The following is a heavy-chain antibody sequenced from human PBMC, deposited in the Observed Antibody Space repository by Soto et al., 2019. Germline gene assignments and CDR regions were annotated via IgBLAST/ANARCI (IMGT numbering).Heavy chain of an antibody. CDR2: ISYGGGTT. J-gene: IGHJ4*02. D-gene: IGHD3-22*01. CDR1: SFTFSNYA. CDR3: AKNPGYYYDSTGYHFDY. V-gene: IGHV3-23*01. Sequence: VWSLRLSCSPSSFTFSNYAMSLVLHSPFKLLEWVSAISYGGGTTYYADSVKGRFTISRDNSKNTLYLQMNSLRAEDTAVYYCAKNPGYYYDSTGYHFDYWGQGTLVTVSS.